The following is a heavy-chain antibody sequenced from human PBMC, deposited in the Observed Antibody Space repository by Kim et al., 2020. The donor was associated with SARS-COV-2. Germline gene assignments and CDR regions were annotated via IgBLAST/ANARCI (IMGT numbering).Heavy chain of an antibody. Sequence: GGSLRLSCSASGFTFSSYAMHWVRQAPGKGLGYVSAISSNGGSTYYADSVKGRFTISRDNSKNTLYLQMSSLRAEDTAVYDCVKDGFPIWFGVVLDGMDIWSQGTTVTDSS. V-gene: IGHV3-64D*09. CDR1: GFTFSSYA. D-gene: IGHD3-10*01. CDR3: VKDGFPIWFGVVLDGMDI. CDR2: ISSNGGST. J-gene: IGHJ6*02.